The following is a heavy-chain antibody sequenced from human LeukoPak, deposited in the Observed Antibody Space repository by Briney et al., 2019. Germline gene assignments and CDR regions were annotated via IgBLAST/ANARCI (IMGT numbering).Heavy chain of an antibody. J-gene: IGHJ5*02. CDR1: GYTFTGYY. CDR3: ARGVGYCSGGSCPNWFDP. CDR2: INPNSGGT. Sequence: ASVKVSCKASGYTFTGYYMHWVRQASGQGLEWMGWINPNSGGTNYAQKFQGRVTMTRDTSISTAYMELSRLRSDDTAVYYCARGVGYCSGGSCPNWFDPWGQGTLVTVSS. D-gene: IGHD2-15*01. V-gene: IGHV1-2*02.